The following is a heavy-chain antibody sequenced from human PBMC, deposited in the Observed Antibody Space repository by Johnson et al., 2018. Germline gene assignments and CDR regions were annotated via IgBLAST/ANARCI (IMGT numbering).Heavy chain of an antibody. CDR2: ISRNGGST. CDR1: GFIFDDYA. V-gene: IGHV3-9*01. CDR3: VLSLVRGEFFPY. J-gene: IGHJ1*01. D-gene: IGHD2-21*01. Sequence: EVQLVESGGGSVQLDRSLRLSCEVSGFIFDDYAIHWVRQAPGKGLEWVSSISRNGGSTGYADSVKGRFTISRDKPTNSLYLQMNSLRCEDTALYYWVLSLVRGEFFPYWGQGTLVTVSS.